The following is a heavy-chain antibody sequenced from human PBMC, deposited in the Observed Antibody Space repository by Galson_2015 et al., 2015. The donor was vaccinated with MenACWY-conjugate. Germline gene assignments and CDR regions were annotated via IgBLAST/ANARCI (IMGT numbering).Heavy chain of an antibody. D-gene: IGHD4-11*01. Sequence: SLRLSCAASGFTFGSYWMHWVRQVPGKGLVWVSRIDRAGSSTTYADSVKGRFTISRDNAKNTLYLQMNSLRAEDTAVYYCARDRKDATVSLPSTWCGPCGHGIQCIGSS. V-gene: IGHV3-74*01. CDR3: ARDRKDATVSLPSTWCGP. CDR2: IDRAGSST. J-gene: IGHJ5*02. CDR1: GFTFGSYW.